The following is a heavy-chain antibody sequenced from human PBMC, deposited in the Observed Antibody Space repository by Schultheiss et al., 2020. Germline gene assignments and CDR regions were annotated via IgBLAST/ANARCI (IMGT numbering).Heavy chain of an antibody. D-gene: IGHD3-3*01. CDR3: ARDGLGDFWSGYFTPFDY. J-gene: IGHJ4*02. CDR1: GFSFNTYD. CDR2: ISSSSSYI. V-gene: IGHV3-21*05. Sequence: GGSLRLSCAASGFSFNTYDMNWVRQAPGKGLEWVLFISSSSSYIYYADSVKGRFTISRDNAKNSLYLQMNSLRAEDTAVYYCARDGLGDFWSGYFTPFDYWGQGTLVTVSS.